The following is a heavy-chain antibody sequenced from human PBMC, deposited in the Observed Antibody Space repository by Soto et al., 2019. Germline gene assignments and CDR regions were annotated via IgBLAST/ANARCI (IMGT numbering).Heavy chain of an antibody. CDR3: ARDRRIAAAGYDYYYYMDV. CDR2: IYYSGST. D-gene: IGHD6-13*01. V-gene: IGHV4-59*01. J-gene: IGHJ6*03. CDR1: GGSISSYY. Sequence: SETLSLTCTVSGGSISSYYWSWIRQPPGKGLEWIGYIYYSGSTNYNPSLKSRVTISVDTSKNQFSLKLSSVTAADTAVYYCARDRRIAAAGYDYYYYMDVWGKGTTVTVSS.